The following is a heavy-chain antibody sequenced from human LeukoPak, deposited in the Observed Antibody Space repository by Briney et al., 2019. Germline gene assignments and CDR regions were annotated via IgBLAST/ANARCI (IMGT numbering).Heavy chain of an antibody. CDR1: GGSISSYY. CDR2: IYSSGST. Sequence: PSETLSLTCTVSGGSISSYYWSWIRQPAGEGLEWIGRIYSSGSTNYNPSLKSRVTLSVATSKNQFSLKLSSVTAADTAVYYCARMYSGTYGEIDFWGQEPWSPSPQ. D-gene: IGHD1-26*01. CDR3: ARMYSGTYGEIDF. V-gene: IGHV4-4*07. J-gene: IGHJ4*01.